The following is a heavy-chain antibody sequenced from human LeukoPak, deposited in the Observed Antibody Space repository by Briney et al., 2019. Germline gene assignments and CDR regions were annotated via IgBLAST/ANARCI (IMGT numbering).Heavy chain of an antibody. CDR2: IYTSGST. D-gene: IGHD5-24*01. CDR1: GGSLSSGSYY. V-gene: IGHV4-61*02. J-gene: IGHJ4*02. Sequence: SETLSLTCTVYGGSLSSGSYYWSWIRQPAGKGLECIGRIYTSGSTTYNPSLKSRVTMSLDTSKNHFSLKLSSVTAADTAVYYCARGGGDGYDFRGRFDYWGQGTLVTVSS. CDR3: ARGGGDGYDFRGRFDY.